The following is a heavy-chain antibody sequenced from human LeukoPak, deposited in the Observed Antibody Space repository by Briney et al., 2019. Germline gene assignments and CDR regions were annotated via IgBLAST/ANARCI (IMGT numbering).Heavy chain of an antibody. V-gene: IGHV3-53*01. D-gene: IGHD2-21*01. J-gene: IGHJ4*02. Sequence: GGSLRLSCAASGFSVSSNYMNWVRRTPGKGLEWASIIHSSGSTFYADSVKGRFTVSRDDSKNTVYLQMNSLRAEDTAVYYCARSLFFDHWGQGTLVTVSS. CDR2: IHSSGST. CDR3: ARSLFFDH. CDR1: GFSVSSNY.